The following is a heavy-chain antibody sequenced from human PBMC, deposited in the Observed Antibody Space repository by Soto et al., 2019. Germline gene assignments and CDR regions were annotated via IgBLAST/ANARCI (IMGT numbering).Heavy chain of an antibody. CDR1: GDSLFTNGVA. V-gene: IGHV6-1*01. CDR3: ARGRHSSFDI. Sequence: SQSLSLTCAISGDSLFTNGVAWNWIGLSPSRGLEWLGRTYYRSKWSNDYAISLKSRITINPDTSKNQFSLQLTSVTPEDTAVYFCARGRHSSFDIWGQGTMVTVSS. CDR2: TYYRSKWSN. D-gene: IGHD6-13*01. J-gene: IGHJ3*02.